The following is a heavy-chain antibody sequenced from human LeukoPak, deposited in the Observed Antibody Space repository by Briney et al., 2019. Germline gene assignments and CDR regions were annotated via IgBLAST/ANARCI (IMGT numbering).Heavy chain of an antibody. Sequence: GRSLRLSCAASGFTFSSYAMHWVRQAPGKGLEWVAVISYDGSNKYYADSVKGRFTISRDNSKNTLYLQMNSLRAEDTAVYYCARDQCSSTSCYYPLNYYMDVWGKGTTVTVSS. V-gene: IGHV3-30-3*01. J-gene: IGHJ6*03. CDR2: ISYDGSNK. CDR3: ARDQCSSTSCYYPLNYYMDV. CDR1: GFTFSSYA. D-gene: IGHD2-2*01.